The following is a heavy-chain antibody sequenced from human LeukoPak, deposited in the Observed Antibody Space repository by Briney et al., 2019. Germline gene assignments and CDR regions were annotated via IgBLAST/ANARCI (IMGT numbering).Heavy chain of an antibody. V-gene: IGHV3-30*03. J-gene: IGHJ4*02. D-gene: IGHD3-9*01. Sequence: PGGSLRLSCAASGFTYSSYSMNWVRQAPGKGLEWVTLILKDGSDAFYADSVKGRFTISRDNSENTLFLQMNSLRAEDTAIYYCARDFHYFFDYCGQGTLVTVSS. CDR2: ILKDGSDA. CDR1: GFTYSSYS. CDR3: ARDFHYFFDY.